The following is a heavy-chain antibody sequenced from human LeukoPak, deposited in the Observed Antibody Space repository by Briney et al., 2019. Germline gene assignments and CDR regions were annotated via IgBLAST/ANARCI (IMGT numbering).Heavy chain of an antibody. CDR3: ARYRISAFDI. D-gene: IGHD1-14*01. CDR1: GGAFSDYY. CDR2: VNHSGST. J-gene: IGHJ3*02. V-gene: IGHV4-34*01. Sequence: SETLSLTCAVHGGAFSDYYWSWIRQPPGKGLEWIGEVNHSGSTNYNPSLASRVTISLDTSKNQFSLKLSSVTAADTAVYYCARYRISAFDIWGQGTLVTVSS.